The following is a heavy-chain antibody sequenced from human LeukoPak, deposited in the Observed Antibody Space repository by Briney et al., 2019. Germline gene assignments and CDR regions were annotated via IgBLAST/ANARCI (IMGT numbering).Heavy chain of an antibody. Sequence: ASVKVSCKVSGYTLTELSMHWVRQAPGKGLEWMGGFDPEDGETIYAQKFQGRVTMTEDTSTGTAYMELSSLRSEDTAVYYCATTNGYYYYYGMDVWGQGTTVTVSS. CDR3: ATTNGYYYYYGMDV. D-gene: IGHD1-1*01. CDR1: GYTLTELS. J-gene: IGHJ6*02. V-gene: IGHV1-24*01. CDR2: FDPEDGET.